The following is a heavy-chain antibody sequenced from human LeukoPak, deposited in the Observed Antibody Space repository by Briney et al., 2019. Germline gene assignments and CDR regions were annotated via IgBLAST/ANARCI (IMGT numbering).Heavy chain of an antibody. Sequence: SETLSLTCTVSGGSISSYYWSWIRQPPGKGLEWIGYIYYSGSTNYNPSLKSRVTISVYTSKNQFSLKLSSVTAADTAVYYCARGTDDSSGYYLNYFDYWGQGTLVTVSS. CDR3: ARGTDDSSGYYLNYFDY. CDR1: GGSISSYY. D-gene: IGHD3-22*01. J-gene: IGHJ4*02. CDR2: IYYSGST. V-gene: IGHV4-59*01.